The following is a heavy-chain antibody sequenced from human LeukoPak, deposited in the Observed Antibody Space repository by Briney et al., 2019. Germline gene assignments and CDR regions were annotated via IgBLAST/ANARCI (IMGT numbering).Heavy chain of an antibody. CDR3: VRWYSVGWNNCFDL. D-gene: IGHD1/OR15-1a*01. Sequence: SGTLSLTCTASGYSISSDYVWGLSRPPPGGGQGGSGIIYYRRTTYYNHSLKGRVTISIDTSKNQLSLQMNSVTAEDTAVYYCVRWYSVGWNNCFDLWGRGTLVTVSS. CDR1: GYSISSDYV. J-gene: IGHJ2*01. V-gene: IGHV4-38-2*02. CDR2: IYYRRTT.